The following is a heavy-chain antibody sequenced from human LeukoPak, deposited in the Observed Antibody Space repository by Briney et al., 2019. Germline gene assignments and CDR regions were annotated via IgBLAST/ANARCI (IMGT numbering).Heavy chain of an antibody. CDR2: IYTSGST. D-gene: IGHD3-22*01. J-gene: IGHJ3*02. Sequence: PSETLSLTCTVSGGSISSGSYYWSWIRQPAGKGLEWIGRIYTSGSTNYNPSLKSRVTISVDTSKNQFSLKLSSVTAADTAVYYCARAPFQTMIVVVENAFDIWGQGTTVTVSS. CDR3: ARAPFQTMIVVVENAFDI. V-gene: IGHV4-61*02. CDR1: GGSISSGSYY.